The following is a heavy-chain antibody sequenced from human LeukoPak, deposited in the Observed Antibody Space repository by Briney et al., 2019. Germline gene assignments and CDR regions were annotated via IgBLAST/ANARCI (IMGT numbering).Heavy chain of an antibody. CDR2: ISSSSSYI. CDR3: ARAYYYDSSGYYYEGENWFDP. CDR1: GFTFSSYS. Sequence: GGSLRLSCAASGFTFSSYSMNRVRQAPGKGLEWVSSISSSSSYIYYADSVKGRFTISRDNAKNSLYLQMNSLRAEDTAVYYCARAYYYDSSGYYYEGENWFDPWGQGTLVTVSS. J-gene: IGHJ5*02. V-gene: IGHV3-21*01. D-gene: IGHD3-22*01.